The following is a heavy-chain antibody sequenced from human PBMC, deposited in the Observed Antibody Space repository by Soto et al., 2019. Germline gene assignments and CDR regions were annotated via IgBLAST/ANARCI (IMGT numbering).Heavy chain of an antibody. D-gene: IGHD2-15*01. Sequence: QVQLVQSGAEVKKPGASVKVSCQASGYTFTSYGISWVRQAPGQGLEWMGWISAYNGNTNYAQKLQGRVTMTTDTSTSTAYMELRSLRSDDTAVYYCARDQGYCSGGSCSAFDIWGQGTMVTVSS. CDR2: ISAYNGNT. CDR1: GYTFTSYG. V-gene: IGHV1-18*04. J-gene: IGHJ3*02. CDR3: ARDQGYCSGGSCSAFDI.